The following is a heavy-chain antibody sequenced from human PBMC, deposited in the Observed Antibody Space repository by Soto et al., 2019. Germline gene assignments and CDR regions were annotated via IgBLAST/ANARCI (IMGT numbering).Heavy chain of an antibody. CDR3: ARGRGPSIAAAGSLDY. CDR1: GFTFSSYD. V-gene: IGHV3-13*01. CDR2: IGTAGDT. D-gene: IGHD6-13*01. J-gene: IGHJ4*02. Sequence: GGSLRLSCAASGFTFSSYDMHWVRQATGKGLEWVSAIGTAGDTYYPGSVKGRFTISRENAKISLYLQMNSLRAGDTAVYYCARGRGPSIAAAGSLDYWGQGTLVTVSS.